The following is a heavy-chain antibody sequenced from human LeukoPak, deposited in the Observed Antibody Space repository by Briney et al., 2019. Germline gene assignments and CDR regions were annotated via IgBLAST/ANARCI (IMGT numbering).Heavy chain of an antibody. J-gene: IGHJ4*02. CDR1: GFTFSNYG. Sequence: PGGSLRLSCAASGFTFSNYGMHWVRQAPGKGLEWVAFIRYDGSTKYYADSVKGRFTISRDSSKNTLYLQMTSLRPEDTATYYCAKRRSGSYSLDYWGQGTLVTVSS. CDR3: AKRRSGSYSLDY. D-gene: IGHD1-26*01. CDR2: IRYDGSTK. V-gene: IGHV3-30*02.